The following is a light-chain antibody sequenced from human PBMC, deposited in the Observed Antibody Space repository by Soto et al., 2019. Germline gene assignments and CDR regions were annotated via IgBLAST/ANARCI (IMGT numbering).Light chain of an antibody. V-gene: IGKV3-15*01. CDR3: QQYNNWIT. CDR2: GAS. Sequence: EIVMTQSPATLSVSPGERVTLSCRASQSVSSNLAWYQQKPGQAPRLLIYGASTRATGIPARFSGSGSGTEFTLTISSLQSEDIAVYYCQQYNNWITFGQGTRLEIK. CDR1: QSVSSN. J-gene: IGKJ5*01.